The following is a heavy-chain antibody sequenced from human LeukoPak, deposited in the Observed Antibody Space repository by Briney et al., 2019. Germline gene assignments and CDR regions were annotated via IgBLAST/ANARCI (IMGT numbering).Heavy chain of an antibody. CDR1: GGSISSYY. CDR2: IYYSGST. D-gene: IGHD3-9*01. CDR3: ARGGVYYDILTGYHPSWFDP. V-gene: IGHV4-59*08. J-gene: IGHJ5*02. Sequence: SETLSLTCTVSGGSISSYYWSWIRQPPGKGLEWIGYIYYSGSTNYNPSLKSRVTISVDTSKNQFSLKLSSVTAADTAVYYCARGGVYYDILTGYHPSWFDPWGQGTLVTVSS.